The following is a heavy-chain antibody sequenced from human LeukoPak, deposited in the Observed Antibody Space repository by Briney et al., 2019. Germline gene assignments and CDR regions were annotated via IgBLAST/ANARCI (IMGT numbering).Heavy chain of an antibody. D-gene: IGHD3-9*01. J-gene: IGHJ4*02. CDR3: ARDATQYLRYGYFDS. CDR1: GFPFSDSA. CDR2: INNVASHI. Sequence: GGSLRLSCAASGFPFSDSAMNWVRQAPGKGLEWVSSINNVASHIYYADSVRGRFTISRDNAKNLVSLQMNNLRAEDTAVYYCARDATQYLRYGYFDSWGQGILVTVSS. V-gene: IGHV3-21*01.